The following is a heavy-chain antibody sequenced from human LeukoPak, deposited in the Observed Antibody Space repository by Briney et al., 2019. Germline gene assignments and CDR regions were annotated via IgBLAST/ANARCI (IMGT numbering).Heavy chain of an antibody. CDR2: VDHTDRT. CDR1: DDSLTMYY. Sequence: SEPLSLTCSVSDDSLTMYYWAWIRQPPGKGLEWLGYVDHTDRTNTNPSLNGRVSISRDTTKNLFSLRLTSVTAADTAVYFCARGRVSSSTWYSTYYYYLYMDVWGKGTTVTASS. J-gene: IGHJ6*03. V-gene: IGHV4-59*01. CDR3: ARGRVSSSTWYSTYYYYLYMDV. D-gene: IGHD1-1*01.